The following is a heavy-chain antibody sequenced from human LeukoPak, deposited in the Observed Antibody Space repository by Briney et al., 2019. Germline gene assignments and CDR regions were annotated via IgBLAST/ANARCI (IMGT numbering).Heavy chain of an antibody. J-gene: IGHJ4*02. CDR1: GFTFSSYS. CDR2: ISSSSSYI. CDR3: ARRLRYFGWPRGRPFDY. Sequence: GGSLRLSCAASGFTFSSYSMNWVRQAPGKGLEWVSSISSSSSYIYYADSVKGRFTISRDNAKNSLYLQMNSLRAEDTAVYYCARRLRYFGWPRGRPFDYWGQGTLVTVSS. D-gene: IGHD3-9*01. V-gene: IGHV3-21*01.